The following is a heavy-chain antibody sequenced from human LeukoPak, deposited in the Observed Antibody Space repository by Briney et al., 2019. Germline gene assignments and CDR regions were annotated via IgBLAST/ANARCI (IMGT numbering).Heavy chain of an antibody. D-gene: IGHD2-21*02. V-gene: IGHV3-74*01. Sequence: GGSLRLSCAASGFTFSSYWMHWVRQAPGKGLVWVSRINSDGSSTSYADSVKGRFTISRDNAKNTLYLQMNSLRAEDTAVYYCAREVVVTAIDYYYGMDVWGQGTTVTVSS. J-gene: IGHJ6*02. CDR3: AREVVVTAIDYYYGMDV. CDR2: INSDGSST. CDR1: GFTFSSYW.